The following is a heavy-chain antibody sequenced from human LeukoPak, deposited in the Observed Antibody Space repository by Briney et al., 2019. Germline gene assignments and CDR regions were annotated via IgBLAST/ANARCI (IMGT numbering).Heavy chain of an antibody. J-gene: IGHJ4*02. CDR2: IWNDGNNK. CDR1: GFTFSNYG. V-gene: IGHV3-33*01. Sequence: GGSLRLSCAASGFTFSNYGMEWVRQAPGKGLEWVALIWNDGNNKHYADSVKGRFSISRDNSKNTLYLQMNCLRAEDTAVYYCARHIWKGSCRSTSCSSLDYWGQGTLVTVSS. D-gene: IGHD2-2*01. CDR3: ARHIWKGSCRSTSCSSLDY.